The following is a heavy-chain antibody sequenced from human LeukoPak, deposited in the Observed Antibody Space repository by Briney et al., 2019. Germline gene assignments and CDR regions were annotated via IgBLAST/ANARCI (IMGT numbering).Heavy chain of an antibody. CDR2: ISYDGSNK. V-gene: IGHV3-30*03. Sequence: GGSLRLSCAASGFTFTSYSLYWVRQAPGKGLEWVAVISYDGSNKYYADSVKGRFTISRDNSKNTLYLQMNSLRAEDTAVYYCARDFWSGYYTDYYYYYGMDVWGQGTTVTVPS. CDR1: GFTFTSYS. J-gene: IGHJ6*02. D-gene: IGHD3-3*01. CDR3: ARDFWSGYYTDYYYYYGMDV.